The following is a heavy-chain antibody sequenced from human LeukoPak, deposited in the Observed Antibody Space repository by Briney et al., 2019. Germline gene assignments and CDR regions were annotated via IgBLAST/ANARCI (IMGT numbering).Heavy chain of an antibody. J-gene: IGHJ4*02. CDR2: IWYDGSNK. D-gene: IGHD5-18*01. CDR1: GFTFSSYG. CDR3: AKDNGGYSYGSVY. Sequence: PGRSLRLSCAASGFTFSSYGMHWVRQAPGKGLEWVAVIWYDGSNKYYADSVKGRFTISRDNSKNTLYLQMNSLRAEDTAVYYCAKDNGGYSYGSVYWGQGTLVTVSS. V-gene: IGHV3-33*06.